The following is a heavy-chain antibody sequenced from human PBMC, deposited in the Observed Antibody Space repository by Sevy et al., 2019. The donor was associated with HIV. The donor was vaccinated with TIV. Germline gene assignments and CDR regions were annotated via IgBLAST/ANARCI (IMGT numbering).Heavy chain of an antibody. Sequence: TLSLTCSVSGGSISSYYWSWIRLPAGKGREWIGRVKCSGSTNYNSSLKSRVTMSGDTSKNQISLKLSSVTAADTAVYYSARDRGAFDYWGQGTLVTVSS. V-gene: IGHV4-4*07. CDR2: VKCSGST. J-gene: IGHJ4*02. CDR3: ARDRGAFDY. D-gene: IGHD3-10*01. CDR1: GGSISSYY.